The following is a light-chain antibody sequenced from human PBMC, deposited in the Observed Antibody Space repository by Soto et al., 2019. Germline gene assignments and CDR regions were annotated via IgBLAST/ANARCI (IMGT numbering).Light chain of an antibody. CDR3: QQYDTSLGAYT. J-gene: IGKJ2*01. Sequence: EVVLTQSPVTLSLSPGERATLSCRASQSVSSSYLAWYQQKPGQAPRLLIYGASSRATGIPDRFSGSGSGTDFTLTISRLEAEDFAVYYCQQYDTSLGAYTFGQGTKLAIK. CDR1: QSVSSSY. CDR2: GAS. V-gene: IGKV3-20*01.